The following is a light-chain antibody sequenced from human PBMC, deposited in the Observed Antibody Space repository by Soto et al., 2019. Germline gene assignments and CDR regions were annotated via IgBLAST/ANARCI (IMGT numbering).Light chain of an antibody. CDR3: QQYYSTPYT. CDR2: WAS. V-gene: IGKV4-1*01. CDR1: QSVLYSSNNKQH. Sequence: DIVMTQSPDSLAVSLGERATINCKSSQSVLYSSNNKQHLARYQQKPGQPPKLLIYWASTRESGVPDRFSGSESGTDFTLTISSLQAEDVAVYYCQQYYSTPYTFGQGTKLEIK. J-gene: IGKJ2*01.